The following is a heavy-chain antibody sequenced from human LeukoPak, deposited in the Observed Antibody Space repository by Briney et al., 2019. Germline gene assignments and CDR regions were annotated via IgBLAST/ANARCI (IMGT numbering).Heavy chain of an antibody. D-gene: IGHD1-26*01. CDR1: GYTFTGYY. Sequence: GASVKVSCKASGYTFTGYYMHWVRQAPGQGLAWMGWINPNSGGTNYAQKFQGRVTMTRDTSISTAYMELSRLRSDDTAVYYCARAFQIVGATDFDYWGQGTLVTVSS. CDR3: ARAFQIVGATDFDY. V-gene: IGHV1-2*02. CDR2: INPNSGGT. J-gene: IGHJ4*02.